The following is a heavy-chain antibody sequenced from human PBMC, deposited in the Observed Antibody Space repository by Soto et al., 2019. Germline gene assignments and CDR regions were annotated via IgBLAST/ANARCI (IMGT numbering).Heavy chain of an antibody. V-gene: IGHV4-39*01. CDR3: ARPLSCSSTSCYAGGRFGFDP. J-gene: IGHJ5*02. D-gene: IGHD2-2*01. CDR2: IYYSGST. Sequence: PSETLSLTCTVSGGSLSSSSYYWGWIRQPPGKGLEWIGSIYYSGSTYYNPSLKSRVTISVDTSKNQFSLKLSSVTAADTAVYYCARPLSCSSTSCYAGGRFGFDPWRQGTLVTVSS. CDR1: GGSLSSSSYY.